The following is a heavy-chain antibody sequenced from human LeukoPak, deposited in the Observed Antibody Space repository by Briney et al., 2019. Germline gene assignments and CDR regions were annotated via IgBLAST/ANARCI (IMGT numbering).Heavy chain of an antibody. Sequence: SETLSLTCTVSGGSISSYYWSWIRQPPGKGLEWIGYIYYSGSTKYNPSLKSRVTISVDTSKNQFSLKLSSVTAADTAVYYCAGGGWYYDCWGQGTLVTVSS. CDR1: GGSISSYY. V-gene: IGHV4-59*01. CDR3: AGGGWYYDC. CDR2: IYYSGST. J-gene: IGHJ4*02. D-gene: IGHD6-19*01.